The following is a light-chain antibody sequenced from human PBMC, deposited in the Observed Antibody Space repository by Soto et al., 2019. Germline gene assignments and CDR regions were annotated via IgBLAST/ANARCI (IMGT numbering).Light chain of an antibody. Sequence: EIDIPQSPATLSLSPGERATLYCGARQSVISNLAWYQQKPGQAPTLLIYGASTRVTGVPARFSGSGSGTEFILIISSLQHQDFAVYYCQHYNNWPPWTFGQGTKVDIK. J-gene: IGKJ1*01. CDR1: QSVISN. V-gene: IGKV3-15*01. CDR3: QHYNNWPPWT. CDR2: GAS.